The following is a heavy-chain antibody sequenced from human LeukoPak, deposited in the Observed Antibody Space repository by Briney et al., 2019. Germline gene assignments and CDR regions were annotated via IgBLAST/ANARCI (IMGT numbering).Heavy chain of an antibody. D-gene: IGHD3-10*01. V-gene: IGHV1-18*01. CDR1: GYTVTSYG. J-gene: IGHJ5*02. CDR3: ARVPPRGATHYYGSRPNWFDP. Sequence: ASVKVSCKASGYTVTSYGISWVRQAPGQGLEWMGWISAYNGNTNYAQKLQGRVTMTTDTSTSTAYMELRSLRSDDTAVYYCARVPPRGATHYYGSRPNWFDPWGQGTLVTVSS. CDR2: ISAYNGNT.